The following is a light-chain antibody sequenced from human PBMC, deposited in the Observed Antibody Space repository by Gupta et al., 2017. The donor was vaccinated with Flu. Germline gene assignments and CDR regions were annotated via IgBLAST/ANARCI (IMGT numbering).Light chain of an antibody. CDR2: DVT. V-gene: IGLV2-11*01. Sequence: QSALTQSRSVSGSPGQSVAISCTGTSSDVGAYNYVSWYQQHPGKAPKLIIYDVTKRPSGVPDRFTGSKSGTTASLTISGLQPEDEADYHCCSFGAASFFGGGTKLTV. CDR1: SSDVGAYNY. CDR3: CSFGAASF. J-gene: IGLJ2*01.